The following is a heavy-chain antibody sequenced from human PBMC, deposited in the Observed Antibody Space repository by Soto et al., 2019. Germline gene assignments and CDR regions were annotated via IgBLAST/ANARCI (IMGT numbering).Heavy chain of an antibody. CDR1: GGSIXSYY. CDR3: ARQYYDFWSGVYYYGMDV. D-gene: IGHD3-3*01. Sequence: PSETLSLTCTVSGGSIXSYYWSWIRQPPGKGLEWIGYIYYSGSTNYNPSLKSRVTISVDTSKNQFSLKLSSVTAADTAVYYCARQYYDFWSGVYYYGMDVWGQGTTVTVSS. V-gene: IGHV4-59*01. CDR2: IYYSGST. J-gene: IGHJ6*02.